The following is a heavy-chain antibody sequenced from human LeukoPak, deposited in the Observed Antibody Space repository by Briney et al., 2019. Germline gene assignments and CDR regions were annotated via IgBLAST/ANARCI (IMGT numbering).Heavy chain of an antibody. D-gene: IGHD5-24*01. J-gene: IGHJ4*02. CDR2: IIPIFGTA. V-gene: IGHV1-69*13. Sequence: GASVKVSCKASGGTFSSYAISWVRQAPGQGLEWMGGIIPIFGTANYAQKFQGRVTITADESTSTAYMELSSLRSEDTAVYYCAVLRDGYNYGYWGQGTLVTVSS. CDR3: AVLRDGYNYGY. CDR1: GGTFSSYA.